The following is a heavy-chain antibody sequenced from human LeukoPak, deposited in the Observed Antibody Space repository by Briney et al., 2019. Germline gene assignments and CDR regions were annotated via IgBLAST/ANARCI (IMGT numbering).Heavy chain of an antibody. Sequence: PGGSLRLSCAASGLNVSSNYMSWVRQAPGKGLECISVIYSGGSIYYAYSVKGRFTIARNNSKNTLYLQMNCLRAEDTAVYYCARDPSRGLYYFDRWGQGTQVTASS. J-gene: IGHJ4*02. CDR3: ARDPSRGLYYFDR. CDR1: GLNVSSNY. V-gene: IGHV3-53*01. CDR2: IYSGGSI.